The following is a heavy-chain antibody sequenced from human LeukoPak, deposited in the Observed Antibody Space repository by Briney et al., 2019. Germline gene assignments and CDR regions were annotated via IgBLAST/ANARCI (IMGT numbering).Heavy chain of an antibody. V-gene: IGHV4-39*07. CDR3: ARVHYYDSSGYYGWFDP. CDR2: IYYSGST. Sequence: PSETLSLTCTVSGGSISSSSYYWGWIRQPPGKGLEWIGSIYYSGSTYYNPSLKSRVTISVDTSKNQFSLKLSSVTAADTAVYYCARVHYYDSSGYYGWFDPWGQGTLVTVSS. D-gene: IGHD3-22*01. J-gene: IGHJ5*02. CDR1: GGSISSSSYY.